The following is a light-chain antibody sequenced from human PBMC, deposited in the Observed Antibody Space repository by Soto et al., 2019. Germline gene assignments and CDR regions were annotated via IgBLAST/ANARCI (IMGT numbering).Light chain of an antibody. J-gene: IGLJ2*01. CDR2: EVS. V-gene: IGLV2-8*01. CDR3: SSYAGSNNLV. CDR1: SSDVGAYKY. Sequence: QSVLTQPPSASGSPGQSVTISCTGTSSDVGAYKYVSWYQQHPGKAPKLIIYEVSKRPSGVPDRFSGSKSGNTASLTVSGLQAEDEADYYCSSYAGSNNLVFGGGTQLTVL.